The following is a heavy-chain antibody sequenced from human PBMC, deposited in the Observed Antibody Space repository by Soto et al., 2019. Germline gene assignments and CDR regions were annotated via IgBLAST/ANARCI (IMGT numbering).Heavy chain of an antibody. CDR3: AKDSGSYSSGWYPHDWFDP. CDR1: GFTFSSYA. J-gene: IGHJ5*02. V-gene: IGHV3-23*01. Sequence: GGSLRLSCAASGFTFSSYAMSWVRQAPGKGLEWVSAISGSGGSTYYADSVKGRFTISRDNSKNTLYLQMNSLRVEDTAVYYCAKDSGSYSSGWYPHDWFDPWGQGTLVTVSS. D-gene: IGHD6-19*01. CDR2: ISGSGGST.